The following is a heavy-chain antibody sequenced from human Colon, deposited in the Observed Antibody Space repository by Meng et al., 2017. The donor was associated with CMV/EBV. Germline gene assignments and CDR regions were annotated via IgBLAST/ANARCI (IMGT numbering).Heavy chain of an antibody. Sequence: QVQLVQSGAEVKKPXASGKVSWXSSGYIFTNYYIHWVRQAPGQGLEWMGWINPSSGGTKYAQKFQGRVTMTRDTSISTAYMALSRLTSDDRAVYYCAREKMGGFRTDGDAFDIWGQGTMVTVSS. V-gene: IGHV1-2*02. CDR2: INPSSGGT. J-gene: IGHJ3*02. CDR3: AREKMGGFRTDGDAFDI. D-gene: IGHD3/OR15-3a*01. CDR1: GYIFTNYY.